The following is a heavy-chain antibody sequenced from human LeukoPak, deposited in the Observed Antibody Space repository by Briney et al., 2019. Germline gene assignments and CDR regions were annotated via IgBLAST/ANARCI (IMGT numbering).Heavy chain of an antibody. CDR1: GFTFSSYG. Sequence: GGSLRLSCAASGFTFSSYGMHWVRQAPGKGLEWVAVISNDGSKIYYTDSVKGRFTISRDNPKNTLYLQMNSLRTEDTAVYYCAQDRGGEQQLIQGFAYWGQGTLVTVSS. V-gene: IGHV3-30*18. J-gene: IGHJ4*02. CDR2: ISNDGSKI. CDR3: AQDRGGEQQLIQGFAY. D-gene: IGHD6-13*01.